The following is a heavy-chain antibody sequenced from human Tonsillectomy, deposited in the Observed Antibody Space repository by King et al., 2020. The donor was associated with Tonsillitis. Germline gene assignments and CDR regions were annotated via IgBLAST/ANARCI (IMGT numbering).Heavy chain of an antibody. CDR2: ISGSGDNT. D-gene: IGHD3-16*01. V-gene: IGHV3-23*04. J-gene: IGHJ6*02. CDR3: AKGYATTLYGTAGYYSGMDV. Sequence: VQLVESGGGLVQPGGSPRLSCAASGFTFSSHAMSWVRQAPGKGLEWVSAISGSGDNTYYADSVKGRFTISRDNSKNMLTLQMNRLRVEDTAVYYCAKGYATTLYGTAGYYSGMDVWGQGTTVIVSS. CDR1: GFTFSSHA.